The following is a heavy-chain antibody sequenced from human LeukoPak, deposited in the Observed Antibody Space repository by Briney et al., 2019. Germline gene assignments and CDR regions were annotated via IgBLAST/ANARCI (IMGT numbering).Heavy chain of an antibody. V-gene: IGHV3-21*04. CDR1: GFTFSSYS. CDR2: ISSSSSYI. CDR3: AKAAADYYYYYYMDV. D-gene: IGHD6-25*01. Sequence: GGSLRLSCAASGFTFSSYSMNWVRQAPGKGLEWVSSISSSSSYIYYADSVKGRFTISRDNAKNSLYLQMNSLRAEDTAVYYCAKAAADYYYYYYMDVWGKGTTVTVSS. J-gene: IGHJ6*03.